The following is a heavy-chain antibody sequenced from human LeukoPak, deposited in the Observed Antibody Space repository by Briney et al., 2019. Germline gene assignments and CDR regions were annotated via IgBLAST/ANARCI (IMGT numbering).Heavy chain of an antibody. D-gene: IGHD3-22*01. Sequence: GASVKVSCKASGYTFTGYYMHWVRQAPGQGLEWMGWINPNSGGTYYAQKFQGRVTMTSDTSISSAYMVLSRLRSDDTAVYYCARAVGDYDSSPGYFQHWGQGTLVTVSS. CDR1: GYTFTGYY. CDR3: ARAVGDYDSSPGYFQH. CDR2: INPNSGGT. J-gene: IGHJ1*01. V-gene: IGHV1-2*02.